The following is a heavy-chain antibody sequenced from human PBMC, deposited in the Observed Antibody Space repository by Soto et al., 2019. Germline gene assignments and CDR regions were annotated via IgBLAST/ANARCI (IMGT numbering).Heavy chain of an antibody. CDR2: ISGSGGST. V-gene: IGHV3-23*01. Sequence: GGSLRLSCAASGFTFSSYAMSWVRQAPGKGLEWASAISGSGGSTYYADSVKGRFTISRDNSKNTLYLQMNSLRAEDTAVYYCAKDRASISVVIVLDYWGQGTLVTVSS. CDR3: AKDRASISVVIVLDY. CDR1: GFTFSSYA. D-gene: IGHD3-22*01. J-gene: IGHJ4*02.